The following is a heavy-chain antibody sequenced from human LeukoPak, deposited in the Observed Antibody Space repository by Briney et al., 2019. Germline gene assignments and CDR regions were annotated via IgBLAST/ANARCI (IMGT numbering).Heavy chain of an antibody. Sequence: GGSLTLPCAASGFPFSHYCMRWLRQAPGKGLEWVANIKEDGSEKGYVESVKGRFTISRDNAKNSMFLQVNNMRAEDTAVYYCAREPETERGRNGLDYWGQGTLVTVSS. V-gene: IGHV3-7*01. CDR1: GFPFSHYC. D-gene: IGHD1-14*01. CDR2: IKEDGSEK. J-gene: IGHJ4*02. CDR3: AREPETERGRNGLDY.